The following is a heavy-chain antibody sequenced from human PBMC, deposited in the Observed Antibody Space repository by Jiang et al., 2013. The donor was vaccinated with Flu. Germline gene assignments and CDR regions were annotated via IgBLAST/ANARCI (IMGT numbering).Heavy chain of an antibody. J-gene: IGHJ4*02. D-gene: IGHD2-8*01. CDR2: ISTSGTSV. CDR3: ARACTYGVCYHPSFDD. Sequence: LEWISYISTSGTSVSYVDSVKGRFTISRDNARNSVFLQMNSLRGEDTALYYCARACTYGVCYHPSFDDWGRGTQVTVSS. V-gene: IGHV3-48*03.